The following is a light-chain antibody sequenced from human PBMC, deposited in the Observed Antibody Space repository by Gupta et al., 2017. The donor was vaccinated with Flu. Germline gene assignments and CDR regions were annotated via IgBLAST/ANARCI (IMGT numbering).Light chain of an antibody. J-gene: IGLJ2*01. CDR1: SSDVGGYNY. Sequence: QPALTQPASVPGSPGPSTTISYTGTSSDVGGYNYVSWYQQHPGKTPKLMIYEVSKRPTGVSTRFSGSKSGNTASLTISGLGGEDGADYYCGSYTSSSTVVFGGGTKLTVL. V-gene: IGLV2-14*01. CDR3: GSYTSSSTVV. CDR2: EVS.